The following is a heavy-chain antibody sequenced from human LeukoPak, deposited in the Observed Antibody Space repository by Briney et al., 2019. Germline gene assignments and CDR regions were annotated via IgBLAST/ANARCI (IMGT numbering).Heavy chain of an antibody. CDR2: ITHNGGT. D-gene: IGHD1-26*01. V-gene: IGHV4-34*01. J-gene: IGHJ6*03. Sequence: NPSETLSLTCAVYGGSFRCYFWGWVRQTPGKGLEWLGEITHNGGTNYMPSLSGRVSVFQDVSKNQFSLKLSSVTAADTGVYYCARGNSGSHWGDHYFYMDVWGKGTTVIVSS. CDR3: ARGNSGSHWGDHYFYMDV. CDR1: GGSFRCYF.